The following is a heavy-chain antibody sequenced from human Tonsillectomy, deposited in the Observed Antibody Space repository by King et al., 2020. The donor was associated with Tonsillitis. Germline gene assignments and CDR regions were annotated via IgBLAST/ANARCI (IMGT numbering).Heavy chain of an antibody. CDR3: ARLAWTTRDS. D-gene: IGHD1-1*01. CDR1: GFSVSTSGLG. J-gene: IGHJ4*02. CDR2: IYWNDDK. Sequence: TLKESGPALLKPTETLTLTCTLSGFSVSTSGLGVGWIRQPPGKALEWLALIYWNDDKRYSPFLKTRLTIAKDTSKNQVVLTMSNMDPVDTATYYCARLAWTTRDSWGRGTLVTVYS. V-gene: IGHV2-5*01.